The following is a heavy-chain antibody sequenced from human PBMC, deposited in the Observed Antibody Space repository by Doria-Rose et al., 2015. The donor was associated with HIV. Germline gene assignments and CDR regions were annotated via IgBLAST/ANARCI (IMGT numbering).Heavy chain of an antibody. CDR3: ARFVLPSSLNWFDS. CDR2: TYYRSRWYN. CDR1: GDSVSTDTAT. D-gene: IGHD6-13*01. J-gene: IGHJ5*01. V-gene: IGHV6-1*01. Sequence: CAISGDSVSTDTATWNWIRQSPSRGLEWLGRTYYRSRWYNDYAESVRSRIIIKPDTSKNQFSLHLDSVTPEDTAVYYCARFVLPSSLNWFDSWGQGTLVTVSS.